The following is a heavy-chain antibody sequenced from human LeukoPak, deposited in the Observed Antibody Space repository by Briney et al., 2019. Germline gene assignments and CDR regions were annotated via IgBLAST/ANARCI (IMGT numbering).Heavy chain of an antibody. CDR2: ISAYNGNT. D-gene: IGHD6-19*01. Sequence: ASVKVSCKASGYTFTGYYMHWVRQAPGQGLEWMGWISAYNGNTNYAQKLQGRVTMTTDTSTSTAYMELRSLRSDDTAVYYCARVYSSGWYFDYWGQGTLVTVSS. J-gene: IGHJ4*02. V-gene: IGHV1-18*04. CDR3: ARVYSSGWYFDY. CDR1: GYTFTGYY.